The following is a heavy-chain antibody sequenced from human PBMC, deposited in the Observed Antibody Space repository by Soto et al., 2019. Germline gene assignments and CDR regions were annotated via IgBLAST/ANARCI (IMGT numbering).Heavy chain of an antibody. V-gene: IGHV3-72*01. Sequence: LRLSCTASGFTFSDYYMDWVRQAPGKGLDWVGRIRNEANSYTAVYAASVTGRFTMSRDDSKNSLYLQMDSLKTEDTAVYYCTRVPTPVPAAIDIWGQGTMVTVSS. CDR2: IRNEANSYTA. D-gene: IGHD2-15*01. CDR1: GFTFSDYY. CDR3: TRVPTPVPAAIDI. J-gene: IGHJ3*02.